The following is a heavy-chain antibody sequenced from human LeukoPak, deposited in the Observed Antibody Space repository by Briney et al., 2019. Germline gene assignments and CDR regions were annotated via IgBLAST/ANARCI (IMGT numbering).Heavy chain of an antibody. Sequence: PGGSLRLSCAASGFTLSTYWMHWLRQSPGEGLVWVSRINGDGSSSAYADSVKGRFTISRDNAKNTLSLQMNSLRAEDTAVYYCARDPDSYHSGAYYSFFDYWGQGILVTVSS. J-gene: IGHJ4*02. CDR1: GFTLSTYW. CDR2: INGDGSSS. D-gene: IGHD3-22*01. CDR3: ARDPDSYHSGAYYSFFDY. V-gene: IGHV3-74*01.